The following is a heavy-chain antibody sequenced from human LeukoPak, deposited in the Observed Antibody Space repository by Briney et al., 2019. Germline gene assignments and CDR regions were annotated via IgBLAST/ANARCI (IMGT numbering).Heavy chain of an antibody. J-gene: IGHJ5*02. CDR3: ARETRGHYYDSSGPDH. V-gene: IGHV3-64*04. D-gene: IGHD3-22*01. CDR1: GFTFSSYA. CDR2: ISSNGGST. Sequence: GGSLRLSCAASGFTFSSYAMHWVRQAPGKGLEYVSAISSNGGSTYYADSVKGRFTISRDNAKNSLYLEMNSLRVEDMGVYYCARETRGHYYDSSGPDHWGQGTLVTVSS.